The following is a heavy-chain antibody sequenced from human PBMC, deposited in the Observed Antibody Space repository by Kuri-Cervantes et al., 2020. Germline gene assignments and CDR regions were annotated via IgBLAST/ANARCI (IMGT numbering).Heavy chain of an antibody. CDR3: ARESWTIFGVVTKGYYFDY. CDR1: GFTFSSYS. CDR2: ISSSSSYI. Sequence: GESLKISCAASGFTFSSYSMNWVRQAPGKGLEWVSSISSSSSYIYYADPVKGRFTISRDNAKNSLYLQMNSLRAEDTAVYYCARESWTIFGVVTKGYYFDYWGQGTLVTVSS. D-gene: IGHD3-3*01. V-gene: IGHV3-21*01. J-gene: IGHJ4*02.